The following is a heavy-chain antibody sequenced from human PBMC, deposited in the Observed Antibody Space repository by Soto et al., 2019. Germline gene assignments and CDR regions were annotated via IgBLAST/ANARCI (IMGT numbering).Heavy chain of an antibody. J-gene: IGHJ3*02. V-gene: IGHV1-18*01. CDR3: ARVLGYNSSWWRHTAFDI. CDR1: GYTFTNYG. Sequence: ASVKVSCKTSGYTFTNYGISWVRQAPGQGLEWMGWISAHTGNTNYAQKFQGRVTMTTDTSTSTAYMELRSLRSDDTAVYYCARVLGYNSSWWRHTAFDIWGQETMVTVAS. D-gene: IGHD6-13*01. CDR2: ISAHTGNT.